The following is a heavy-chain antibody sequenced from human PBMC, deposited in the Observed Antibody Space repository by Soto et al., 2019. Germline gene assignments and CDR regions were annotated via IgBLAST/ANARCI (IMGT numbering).Heavy chain of an antibody. J-gene: IGHJ4*02. Sequence: EVQLVESGGGLVQPGGSLRLSYAASGFTFSSYAMHWVRQAPGKGLEYVSAISGNGGSTYYANSVKGRFTISRDNSKNTLYLQMGSLRAEDMAVYYCARRGYGLYFDYWGQGTLVTVSS. CDR3: ARRGYGLYFDY. CDR2: ISGNGGST. V-gene: IGHV3-64*01. CDR1: GFTFSSYA. D-gene: IGHD3-10*01.